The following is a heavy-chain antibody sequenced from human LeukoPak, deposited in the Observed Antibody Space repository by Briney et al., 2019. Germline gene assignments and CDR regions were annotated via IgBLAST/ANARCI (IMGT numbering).Heavy chain of an antibody. J-gene: IGHJ4*02. Sequence: GGSLGLSCAASGFTFSSYAMRWVRQAPGKGLEWVAVISYDGSNKYYADSVKGRFTISRDNSKNTLYLQMNSLRAEDTAVYYCASLVVVTAITGENFDYWGQGTLVTVSS. D-gene: IGHD2-21*02. CDR3: ASLVVVTAITGENFDY. CDR2: ISYDGSNK. CDR1: GFTFSSYA. V-gene: IGHV3-30-3*01.